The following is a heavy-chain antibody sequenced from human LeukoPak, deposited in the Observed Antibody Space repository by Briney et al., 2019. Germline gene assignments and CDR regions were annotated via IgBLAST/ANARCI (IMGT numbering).Heavy chain of an antibody. CDR1: GYSISSGYY. D-gene: IGHD3-10*01. J-gene: IGHJ4*02. Sequence: SETLSLTCTVSGYSISSGYYWGWIRQPPGKGLEWIGSIYHSGSTYYNPSLKSRVTISVDTSKNQFSLKLSSVTAADTAVYYCAREYEDPRVFVGSGSYPYWGQGTLVTVSS. CDR2: IYHSGST. V-gene: IGHV4-38-2*02. CDR3: AREYEDPRVFVGSGSYPY.